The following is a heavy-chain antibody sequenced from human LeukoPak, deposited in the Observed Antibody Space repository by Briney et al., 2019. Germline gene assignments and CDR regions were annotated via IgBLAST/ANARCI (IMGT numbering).Heavy chain of an antibody. CDR2: IYYSGST. CDR1: GGSISSGDYY. V-gene: IGHV4-30-4*08. Sequence: SQTLSLTCTVSGGSISSGDYYWSWIRQPPGKGLEWIGYIYYSGSTYYNPSLKSRVTISVDTSKNQFSLKLSSVTAADTAVYYCARRKWFGESDFDYWGQGTLVTVSS. J-gene: IGHJ4*02. D-gene: IGHD3-10*01. CDR3: ARRKWFGESDFDY.